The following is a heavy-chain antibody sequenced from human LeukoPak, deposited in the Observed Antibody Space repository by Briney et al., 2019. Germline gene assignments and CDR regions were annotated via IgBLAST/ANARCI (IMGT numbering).Heavy chain of an antibody. Sequence: PSETLSLTCTVSGGSISSSSYYWSWIRQPPGKGLEWIGEINHSGSTNYNPSLKSRVTISVDTSKNQFSLKLSSVTAADTAVYYCARGPTFNIVVVTALFDYWGQGTLVTVSS. D-gene: IGHD2-21*02. J-gene: IGHJ4*02. CDR2: INHSGST. V-gene: IGHV4-39*07. CDR3: ARGPTFNIVVVTALFDY. CDR1: GGSISSSSYY.